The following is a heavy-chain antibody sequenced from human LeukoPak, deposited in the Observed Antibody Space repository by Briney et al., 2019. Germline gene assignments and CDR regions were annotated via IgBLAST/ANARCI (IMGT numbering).Heavy chain of an antibody. CDR1: GYTFTGYY. CDR2: INPNSGGT. V-gene: IGHV1-2*02. D-gene: IGHD2-2*01. Sequence: ASVKVSCKASGYTFTGYYMHWVRQAPGQGLEWMGWINPNSGGTNYAQKFQGRLTMTRDTSISTAYMELSRLRSDDPAVYYCARDPGKRYCSSTSCYSSDAFDIWGQGTMVTVSS. CDR3: ARDPGKRYCSSTSCYSSDAFDI. J-gene: IGHJ3*02.